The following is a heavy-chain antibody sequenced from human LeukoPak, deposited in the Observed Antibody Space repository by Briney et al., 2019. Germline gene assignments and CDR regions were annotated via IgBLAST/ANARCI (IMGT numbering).Heavy chain of an antibody. J-gene: IGHJ4*02. CDR2: ISWNSGSI. CDR3: AKVGWQWELLGYFDY. V-gene: IGHV3-9*01. CDR1: GFTFDDYA. D-gene: IGHD1-26*01. Sequence: GGSLRLSCAASGFTFDDYAMHWVRQAPGKGLEWVSGISWNSGSIGYADSVKGRFTISRDNAKNSLYLQMNSLRAEDTALYYCAKVGWQWELLGYFDYWGQGTLVTVSS.